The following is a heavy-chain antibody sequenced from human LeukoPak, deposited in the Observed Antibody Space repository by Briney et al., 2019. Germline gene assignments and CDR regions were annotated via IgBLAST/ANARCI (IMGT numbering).Heavy chain of an antibody. CDR1: GYTFTSYD. D-gene: IGHD2-2*01. Sequence: ASVKVSCKASGYTFTSYDINWVRQATGQRLEWMGWMNPNRGNTGYAQKFQGRVTMTRNPSISTAYMELSSLRSEDTAVYYCARGEGGDIVVVPAAGWGMDVWGQGTTVTVSS. CDR3: ARGEGGDIVVVPAAGWGMDV. V-gene: IGHV1-8*01. J-gene: IGHJ6*02. CDR2: MNPNRGNT.